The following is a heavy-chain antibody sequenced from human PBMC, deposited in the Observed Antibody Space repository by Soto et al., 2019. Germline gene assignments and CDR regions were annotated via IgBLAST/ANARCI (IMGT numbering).Heavy chain of an antibody. Sequence: ASVKVSCKASGYTFTSYDINWLRQSAGQGLEWMGWMNPNSGNTGYAQRFQGRVTMTRNTSISTAYMELSSLRSEDTAVYYCARGTRLEMATIRGGAFDIWGQGTMVTVSS. CDR1: GYTFTSYD. J-gene: IGHJ3*02. V-gene: IGHV1-8*01. CDR3: ARGTRLEMATIRGGAFDI. CDR2: MNPNSGNT. D-gene: IGHD5-12*01.